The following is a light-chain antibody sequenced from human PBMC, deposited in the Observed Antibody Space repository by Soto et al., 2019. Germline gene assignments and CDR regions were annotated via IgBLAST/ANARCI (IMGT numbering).Light chain of an antibody. V-gene: IGLV2-8*01. CDR2: EVS. Sequence: QSALTQPPSASGSPGQSVTISCTGTSSDVGGYNYVSWYQQHPGKAPKLMIYEVSKRPSGVPDHFSGSKSGNTASLTVSGRQAEDEADYYCCSYSGSNNEVFGGGTKLTVL. J-gene: IGLJ2*01. CDR1: SSDVGGYNY. CDR3: CSYSGSNNEV.